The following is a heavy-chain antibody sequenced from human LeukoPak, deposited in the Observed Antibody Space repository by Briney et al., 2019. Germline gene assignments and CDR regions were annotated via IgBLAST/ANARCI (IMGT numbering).Heavy chain of an antibody. J-gene: IGHJ4*02. CDR2: ISSSSSYI. Sequence: ETLSLTCTVSGGSISSSSYYWGWIRQPPGKGLEWVSSISSSSSYIYYADSVKGRFTISRDNAKNSLYLQMNSLRAEDTAVYYCARVRFGSIAAAGGLDYWGQGTLVTVSS. D-gene: IGHD6-13*01. CDR3: ARVRFGSIAAAGGLDY. V-gene: IGHV3-21*01. CDR1: GGSISSSS.